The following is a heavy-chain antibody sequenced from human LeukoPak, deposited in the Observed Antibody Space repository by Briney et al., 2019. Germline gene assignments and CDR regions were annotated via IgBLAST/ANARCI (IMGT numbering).Heavy chain of an antibody. J-gene: IGHJ4*02. CDR1: GDSFSSSSYY. D-gene: IGHD2-2*01. Sequence: SETLSLTCTVSGDSFSSSSYYWGWIRQPPGKGLEWIGTIYYSGSTYYNPSLKSRVTISVDTSKNQFSLKLSSVTAADTAVYYCARQEVYCSSTSCYARGYSYGTFFDYWGQGTLVTVSS. CDR3: ARQEVYCSSTSCYARGYSYGTFFDY. V-gene: IGHV4-39*01. CDR2: IYYSGST.